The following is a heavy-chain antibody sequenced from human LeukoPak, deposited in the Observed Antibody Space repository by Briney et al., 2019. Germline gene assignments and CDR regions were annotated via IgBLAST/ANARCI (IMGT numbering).Heavy chain of an antibody. CDR1: GGSISSDTW. Sequence: PSGTLSLTCAVSGGSISSDTWWSWVRQPPGRGLEWIGEVYHRGSPNYNPSLKSRVTISVDKSKNQFSLKLTSVAAADTAVYYCATLQYCVSTGCPWGQGTLVTVSS. V-gene: IGHV4-4*02. J-gene: IGHJ5*02. CDR3: ATLQYCVSTGCP. CDR2: VYHRGSP. D-gene: IGHD2-2*01.